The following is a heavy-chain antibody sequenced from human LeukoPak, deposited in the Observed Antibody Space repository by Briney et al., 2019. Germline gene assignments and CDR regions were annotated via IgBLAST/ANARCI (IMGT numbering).Heavy chain of an antibody. J-gene: IGHJ6*02. D-gene: IGHD2-15*01. CDR2: ISGNGIAT. CDR3: AKSTQAATHYYYYGMDV. CDR1: GFTFSNYA. V-gene: IGHV3-23*01. Sequence: GGSLRLSCAASGFTFSNYAMSWDRQAPGKGLGWVSAISGNGIATYYADSVKGRFTISRDNSKNTLYLQMNSLRAVDTAVYYCAKSTQAATHYYYYGMDVWGQGTTVTVSS.